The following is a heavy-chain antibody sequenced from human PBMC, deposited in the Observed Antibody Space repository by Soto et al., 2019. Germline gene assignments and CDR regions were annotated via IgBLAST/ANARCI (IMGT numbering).Heavy chain of an antibody. Sequence: EVQLLEYGGGLVQPGGSLRLSCAASGFTFSNYVMSWVRQAPGKGLEWVSFISNSGSNRYYAESVKGRVTISRDNSNNTLYLQMNSLRAEDTALYYCARRGRTLPHYSYYMDVWGKGTTVTVSS. CDR2: ISNSGSNR. V-gene: IGHV3-23*01. J-gene: IGHJ6*03. CDR1: GFTFSNYV. CDR3: ARRGRTLPHYSYYMDV.